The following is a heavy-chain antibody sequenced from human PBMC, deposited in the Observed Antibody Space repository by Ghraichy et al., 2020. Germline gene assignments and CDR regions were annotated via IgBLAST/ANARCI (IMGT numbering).Heavy chain of an antibody. J-gene: IGHJ4*02. Sequence: GGSLRLSCAASGFIVSNNQMTWVRQPPGKGLEWVSVIYAGGTTYYADSVKGRFSISRDDSKNTFDLQMNSLEAEDTAVYYCAKGGNPPDFWGQGTLVTGSS. V-gene: IGHV3-53*01. CDR2: IYAGGTT. CDR1: GFIVSNNQ. D-gene: IGHD4-23*01. CDR3: AKGGNPPDF.